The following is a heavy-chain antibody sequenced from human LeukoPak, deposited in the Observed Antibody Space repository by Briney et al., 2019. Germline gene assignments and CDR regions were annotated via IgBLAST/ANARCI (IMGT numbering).Heavy chain of an antibody. CDR3: AIAYSSSWYPLYYFDF. CDR1: RFTFSSYE. J-gene: IGHJ4*02. D-gene: IGHD6-13*01. Sequence: WGSLRLSCAASRFTFSSYEMNWVRQAPGKGLEWVAVIWYDGSNKYYADSVKGRFTISRDNSKNTLYLQMNSLRADDTAVYYCAIAYSSSWYPLYYFDFWGQGTLVIVS. CDR2: IWYDGSNK. V-gene: IGHV3-33*08.